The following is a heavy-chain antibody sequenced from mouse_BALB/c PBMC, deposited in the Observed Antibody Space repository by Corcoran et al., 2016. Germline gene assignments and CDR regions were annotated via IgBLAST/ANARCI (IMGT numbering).Heavy chain of an antibody. V-gene: IGHV14-3*02. CDR1: GFNIKDTY. CDR3: GRSREGNYVVY. Sequence: VQLQHSGAELVQPGASVKLSCTAAGFNIKDTYMHWVKQRPEQGLEWIGRIDPANGSTKSDPKFQGKATMTADTSSNTVYLQLSSLTSEATAVYYCGRSREGNYVVYWGQGTTLTVSS. J-gene: IGHJ2*01. CDR2: IDPANGST. D-gene: IGHD2-1*01.